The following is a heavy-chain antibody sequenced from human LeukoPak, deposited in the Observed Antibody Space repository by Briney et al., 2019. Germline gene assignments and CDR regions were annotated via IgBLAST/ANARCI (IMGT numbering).Heavy chain of an antibody. D-gene: IGHD3-10*01. CDR3: ARVKYYGSGCDY. CDR2: IYSDGRI. Sequence: PGGSLRLSCAASGFTVSSNYMSWVRQAPGKGLEWVSVIYSDGRIYYADSVKGRFTISRDNSKNTLYLQMNSLRAEDTAVYYCARVKYYGSGCDYWGQGTLVAVSS. CDR1: GFTVSSNY. J-gene: IGHJ4*02. V-gene: IGHV3-53*01.